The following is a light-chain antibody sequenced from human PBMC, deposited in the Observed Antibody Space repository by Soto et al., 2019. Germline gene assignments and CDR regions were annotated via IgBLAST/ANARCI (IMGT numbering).Light chain of an antibody. CDR2: GAS. Sequence: EIVMTQSPATLSVSLGERATLSCRASQSVSSILAWYQLKPGQAPRLLIYGASTRATGIPARFSGSGSGTEFTLTISSPQSEDFAVYYCQQYNNWPPWTFGQGTKVDIK. CDR3: QQYNNWPPWT. V-gene: IGKV3-15*01. J-gene: IGKJ1*01. CDR1: QSVSSI.